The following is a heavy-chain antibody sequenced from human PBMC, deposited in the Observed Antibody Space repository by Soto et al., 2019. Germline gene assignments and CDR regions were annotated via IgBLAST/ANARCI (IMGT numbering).Heavy chain of an antibody. J-gene: IGHJ4*02. CDR2: ISGTGGST. D-gene: IGHD6-6*01. Sequence: EVQLLESGGGLVQPGGSLRLSCAASGFTFSTYAMSLVRQAPGNGLEWVSAISGTGGSTYYADSVKGRFTISRDNSKNTLYLQMNSLRAEDTAVYYCAKNWDTTSSSSSHWGQGTLVTVSS. CDR3: AKNWDTTSSSSSH. CDR1: GFTFSTYA. V-gene: IGHV3-23*01.